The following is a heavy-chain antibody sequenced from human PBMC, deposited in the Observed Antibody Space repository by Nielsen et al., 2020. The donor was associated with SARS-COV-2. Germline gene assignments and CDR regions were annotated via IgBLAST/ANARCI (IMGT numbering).Heavy chain of an antibody. J-gene: IGHJ4*02. CDR3: AGSGSGWYNFDS. CDR2: INPNSGGP. D-gene: IGHD6-19*01. V-gene: IGHV1-2*06. CDR1: GYRFSVYC. Sequence: ASVKVSCKAPGYRFSVYCMHWVRQAPGQGLEWMGRINPNSGGPNYAQKFQGRVTMTWDTSISTAYMELSGLKSDDTAVFYCAGSGSGWYNFDSWGQGTLVTVSS.